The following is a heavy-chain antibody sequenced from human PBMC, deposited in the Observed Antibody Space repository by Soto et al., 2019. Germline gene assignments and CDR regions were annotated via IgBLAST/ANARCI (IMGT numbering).Heavy chain of an antibody. J-gene: IGHJ3*02. V-gene: IGHV3-21*01. Sequence: GGSLRLSCAASGFTFSSYSMNWVRQAPGKGLEWVSSISSSSSYINYTDSVKGRFTISRDNAKNSLYLQMNSLRAEDTAVYYGAGVRAHDCSSTSCYLLPRAFDIWGQGTMVTVSS. CDR1: GFTFSSYS. D-gene: IGHD2-2*01. CDR2: ISSSSSYI. CDR3: AGVRAHDCSSTSCYLLPRAFDI.